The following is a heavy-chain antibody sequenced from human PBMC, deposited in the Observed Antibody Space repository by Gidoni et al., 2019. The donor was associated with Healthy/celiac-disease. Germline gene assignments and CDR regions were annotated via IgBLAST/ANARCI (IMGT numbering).Heavy chain of an antibody. J-gene: IGHJ5*02. D-gene: IGHD3-16*01. CDR1: GYTFTRYG. V-gene: IGHV1-18*01. CDR3: ARKADYGGDWFDP. Sequence: HVQLVQSGAEVKKPGASVKVYCMASGYTFTRYGLSWVRQAPGQGLEWMGWMSAYNGNTNYAQKLPGRATMTTDTSNSTAYMELRSLRSDDTAVYYCARKADYGGDWFDPWGQGTLVTVSS. CDR2: MSAYNGNT.